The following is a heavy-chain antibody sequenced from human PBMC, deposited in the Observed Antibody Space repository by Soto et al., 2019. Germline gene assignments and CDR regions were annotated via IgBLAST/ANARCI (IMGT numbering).Heavy chain of an antibody. D-gene: IGHD3-22*01. V-gene: IGHV1-18*01. CDR1: GYTFTSYG. CDR2: ITADSGHT. Sequence: GASVKVSCKASGYTFTSYGISWVRQAPGQGLEWIGWITADSGHTNYAQKLQGRVTMTTDTSTSTAYMELSSLRSEDTAVYYCAADGYSYDSSYAFDIWGQGTTVTVSS. CDR3: AADGYSYDSSYAFDI. J-gene: IGHJ3*02.